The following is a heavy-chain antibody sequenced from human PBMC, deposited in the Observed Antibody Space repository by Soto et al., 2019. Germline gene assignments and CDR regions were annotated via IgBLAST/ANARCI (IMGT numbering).Heavy chain of an antibody. CDR3: ARGAYCGGDCSLPFDY. D-gene: IGHD2-21*02. Sequence: QVQLVESGGGLVKPGGSLRLSCAASGFTFSDYCMSWIRQAPGKGLEWVSHISSSSSYIYYADSVKGRFTISRDNAKNSLYLQMNSLRAEDTAVYYCARGAYCGGDCSLPFDYWGQGTLVTVSS. CDR1: GFTFSDYC. J-gene: IGHJ4*02. CDR2: ISSSSSYI. V-gene: IGHV3-11*06.